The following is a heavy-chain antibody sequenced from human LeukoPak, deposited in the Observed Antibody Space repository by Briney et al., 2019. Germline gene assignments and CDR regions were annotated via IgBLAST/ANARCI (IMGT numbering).Heavy chain of an antibody. CDR1: GFTFSSYW. D-gene: IGHD6-13*01. V-gene: IGHV3-74*03. Sequence: GGSLRLSCAASGFTFSSYWMHWVRQVPGKGLVWVSCINSDGSTTKYADSVKGRFTISRDNAKNTLYLQMNSLRAEDTAVYYCARSHSSRVDYWGQGTLVTVSS. CDR2: INSDGSTT. J-gene: IGHJ4*02. CDR3: ARSHSSRVDY.